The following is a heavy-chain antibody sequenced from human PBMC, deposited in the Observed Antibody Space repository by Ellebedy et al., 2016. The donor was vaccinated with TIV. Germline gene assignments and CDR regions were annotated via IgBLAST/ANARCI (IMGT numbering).Heavy chain of an antibody. CDR2: IYYSGST. V-gene: IGHV4-59*01. D-gene: IGHD6-6*01. CDR3: ARLEYSSSFVGLDP. CDR1: GGSISSYY. Sequence: SETLSLXCTVSGGSISSYYWSWIRQPPGKGLEWIGYIYYSGSTNYNPSLKSRVTISVDTSKNQFSLKLSSVTAADTAVYYCARLEYSSSFVGLDPWGQGTLVTVSS. J-gene: IGHJ5*02.